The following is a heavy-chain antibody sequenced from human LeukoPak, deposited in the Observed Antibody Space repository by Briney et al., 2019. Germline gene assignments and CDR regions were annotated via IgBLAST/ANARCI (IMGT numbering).Heavy chain of an antibody. CDR3: ARQTGSGLFILP. V-gene: IGHV4-39*01. D-gene: IGHD3/OR15-3a*01. J-gene: IGHJ4*02. CDR1: GVSISSSNSY. Sequence: PSETLSLTCTVSGVSISSSNSYWGWIRQPQGKGLEWFGSIYYSGNTYYNASLKSQFSISIDTSKNQFSLRLTSVTAADTAVYYCARQTGSGLFILPGGQGTLVTASS. CDR2: IYYSGNT.